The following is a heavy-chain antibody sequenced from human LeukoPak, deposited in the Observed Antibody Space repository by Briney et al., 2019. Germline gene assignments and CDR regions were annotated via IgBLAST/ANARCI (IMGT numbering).Heavy chain of an antibody. Sequence: ASVKVSCKASGYTFTSYGISWVRQAPGQGLEWMGWISAYNGNTNCAQKPQGTVTMTTDTSTSPAYMELRSLRSDDTAVYYCAREGVYYYDSSGYSPLDYWGQGTLVTVSS. J-gene: IGHJ4*02. V-gene: IGHV1-18*01. D-gene: IGHD3-22*01. CDR2: ISAYNGNT. CDR1: GYTFTSYG. CDR3: AREGVYYYDSSGYSPLDY.